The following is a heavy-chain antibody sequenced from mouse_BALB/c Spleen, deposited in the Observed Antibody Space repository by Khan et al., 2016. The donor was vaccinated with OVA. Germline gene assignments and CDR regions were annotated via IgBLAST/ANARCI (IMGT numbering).Heavy chain of an antibody. J-gene: IGHJ3*01. Sequence: VQLQESGAELARPGASVKMSCKASGYTFTSYTIHWIKKRPGQGLEWIGYINPSNDYTNYNQKFKDKATLTTDKSSTTAYLQLSSLTSDDSAVYNGGRDGAYHRNDGWFAYWGQGTLVTVSA. V-gene: IGHV1-4*01. CDR1: GYTFTSYT. D-gene: IGHD2-14*01. CDR3: GRDGAYHRNDGWFAY. CDR2: INPSNDYT.